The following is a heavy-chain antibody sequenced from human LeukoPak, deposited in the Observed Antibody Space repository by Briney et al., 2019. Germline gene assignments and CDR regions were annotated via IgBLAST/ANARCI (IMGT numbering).Heavy chain of an antibody. V-gene: IGHV3-30*04. CDR2: ISYDGSNK. J-gene: IGHJ4*02. CDR1: GFTFSSYA. D-gene: IGHD3-22*01. Sequence: GGSLRLSCAASGFTFSSYAMHWVRQAPGKGLEWVAVISYDGSNKYYADSVKGRFTISRDNSKNTLYLQMNSLRAEDTAVYYCARRTYYYDSSGYCFDYWGQGTLVTVSS. CDR3: ARRTYYYDSSGYCFDY.